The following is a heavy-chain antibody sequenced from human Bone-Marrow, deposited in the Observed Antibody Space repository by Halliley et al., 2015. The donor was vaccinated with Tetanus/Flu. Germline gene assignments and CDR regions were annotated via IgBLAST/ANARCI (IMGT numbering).Heavy chain of an antibody. CDR3: ARANYDGSDYYYFFDY. CDR2: IYHSGST. V-gene: IGHV4-59*01. D-gene: IGHD3-22*01. J-gene: IGHJ4*02. Sequence: YIYHSGSTDYNSPLRSRVTMSVDTSKNQFSLRLGSVTAADTAVYYCARANYDGSDYYYFFDYWGRGTLVTVSS.